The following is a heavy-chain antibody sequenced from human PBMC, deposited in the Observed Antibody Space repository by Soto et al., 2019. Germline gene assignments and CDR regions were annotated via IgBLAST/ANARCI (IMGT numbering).Heavy chain of an antibody. D-gene: IGHD6-13*01. Sequence: QVQLVQSGAEVRMPGSSVKVSCKASGGTFSTYPINWVRQAPGQGLEWMGGIIPLFGTTNYAQKFKGRVTITADESTSTAYMELSSLRAEDAAVYYCARGANHGSSWYFWFDPGGQGTLVTVSS. CDR1: GGTFSTYP. J-gene: IGHJ5*02. CDR2: IIPLFGTT. CDR3: ARGANHGSSWYFWFDP. V-gene: IGHV1-69*01.